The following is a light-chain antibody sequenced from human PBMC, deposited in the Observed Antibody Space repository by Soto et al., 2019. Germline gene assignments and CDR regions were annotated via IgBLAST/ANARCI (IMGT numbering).Light chain of an antibody. CDR1: QSVSSY. CDR3: HQYNYWPRT. V-gene: IGKV3-15*01. J-gene: IGKJ1*01. Sequence: EIVLTQSPATLSVSPGERATLSCRAGQSVSSYLAWYQQKPGQAPRLLIYGASNRATGTPARFSGSGSGTEFTLIISSLQSEDFAVYYCHQYNYWPRTFGQGTKVEIK. CDR2: GAS.